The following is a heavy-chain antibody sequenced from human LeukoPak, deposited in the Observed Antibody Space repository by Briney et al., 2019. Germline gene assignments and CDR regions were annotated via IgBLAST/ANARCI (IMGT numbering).Heavy chain of an antibody. V-gene: IGHV4-61*02. J-gene: IGHJ4*02. Sequence: SETLSLTCTVSGGSISSGSYYWNWIRQPAGKGLEWVGRIYSSGGTDFTPSLKSRGTISVDTSKNQFSLKLSSVTAADTAVYHCAREDYYDSSGYYPFDVWGQGILVTVSS. D-gene: IGHD3-22*01. CDR3: AREDYYDSSGYYPFDV. CDR1: GGSISSGSYY. CDR2: IYSSGGT.